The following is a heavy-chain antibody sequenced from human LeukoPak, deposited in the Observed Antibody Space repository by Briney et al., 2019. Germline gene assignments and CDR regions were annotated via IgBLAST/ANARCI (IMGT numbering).Heavy chain of an antibody. CDR1: GFTFSNYG. J-gene: IGHJ6*02. Sequence: GGSLRLSCTASGFTFSNYGMHWVRQAPGKGLEWVAVMWVWNDGSNEYYADSVKGRFTIARDNSNNTLYLQMVSLRAEDTADYYCARDRFPHDDAHYGMDVWGQGTTVTVSS. CDR2: MWVWNDGSNE. V-gene: IGHV3-33*01. D-gene: IGHD3-16*01. CDR3: ARDRFPHDDAHYGMDV.